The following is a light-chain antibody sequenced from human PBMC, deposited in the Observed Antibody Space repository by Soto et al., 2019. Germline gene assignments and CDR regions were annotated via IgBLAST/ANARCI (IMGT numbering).Light chain of an antibody. V-gene: IGLV1-40*01. CDR1: SSNIGAGYD. Sequence: QSVLTQPPSVSGAPGQRVTISCTGSSSNIGAGYDVHWYQQLPGTAPKLLIYGNSNRPSGVPDRFSSSKSGTSASLAITGLQAEDEADYSCQSYDSSLSGWVFGGGTKVTVL. CDR2: GNS. CDR3: QSYDSSLSGWV. J-gene: IGLJ3*02.